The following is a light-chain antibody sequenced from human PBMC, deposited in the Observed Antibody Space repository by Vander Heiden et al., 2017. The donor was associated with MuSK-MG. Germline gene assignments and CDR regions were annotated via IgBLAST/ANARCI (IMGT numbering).Light chain of an antibody. CDR3: SSYTSSSTYV. CDR2: DVS. V-gene: IGLV2-14*01. CDR1: SSDVGGYNY. Sequence: QSALTHPASVSGPPGHSITISCTGTSSDVGGYNYVSWYQQHPGKAPKLRIYDVSNRPSGVSNRFSGSKSGNTASLTISGLQAEDESDYYCSSYTSSSTYVFGTGTKVTVL. J-gene: IGLJ1*01.